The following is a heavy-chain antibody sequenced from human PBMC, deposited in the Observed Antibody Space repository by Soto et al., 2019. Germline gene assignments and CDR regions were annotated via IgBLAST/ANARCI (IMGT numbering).Heavy chain of an antibody. Sequence: PSETLSLTCTVSGGSISSYYWSWIRQPPGKGLEWIGYIYYSGSTNYNPSLKSRVTISVDTSKNQFSLKLSSVTAADTAVYYCARESTVISAFVIWGQGTMVTVSS. CDR1: GGSISSYY. D-gene: IGHD4-17*01. J-gene: IGHJ3*02. CDR3: ARESTVISAFVI. CDR2: IYYSGST. V-gene: IGHV4-59*01.